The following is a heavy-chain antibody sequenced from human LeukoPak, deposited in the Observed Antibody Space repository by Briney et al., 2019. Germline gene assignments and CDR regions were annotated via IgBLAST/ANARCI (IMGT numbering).Heavy chain of an antibody. CDR3: AKDSSYYYDSSGYYYGYFDY. D-gene: IGHD3-22*01. Sequence: GGSLRLSCAASGFTFSNAWMSWVRQAPGKGLEWVGRIKSKTDGGTTDYAAPVKGRFTISRDDSKNTLYLQINSLRAEDTAVYYCAKDSSYYYDSSGYYYGYFDYWGQGTLVTVSS. J-gene: IGHJ4*02. CDR2: IKSKTDGGTT. CDR1: GFTFSNAW. V-gene: IGHV3-15*01.